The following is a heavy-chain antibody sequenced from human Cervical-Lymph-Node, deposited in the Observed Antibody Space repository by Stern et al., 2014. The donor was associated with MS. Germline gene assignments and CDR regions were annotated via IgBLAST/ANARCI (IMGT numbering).Heavy chain of an antibody. CDR1: GFSLSTSGVG. Sequence: QVTLRESGPTLVKPTQTLTLTCTFSGFSLSTSGVGVGWIRQPPGKALEWLALIYLDDDKRYSPSLKSRLTITKDTSKNQVVLTMTNMDPVDTATYYCAHRTPDSSGYYYHYFDYWGQGTLVTVSS. D-gene: IGHD3-22*01. V-gene: IGHV2-5*02. J-gene: IGHJ4*02. CDR3: AHRTPDSSGYYYHYFDY. CDR2: IYLDDDK.